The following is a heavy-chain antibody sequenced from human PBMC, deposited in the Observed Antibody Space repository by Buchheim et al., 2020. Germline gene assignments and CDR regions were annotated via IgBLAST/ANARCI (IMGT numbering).Heavy chain of an antibody. CDR2: ISSSSSVT. V-gene: IGHV3-48*01. D-gene: IGHD1-14*01. CDR3: ARPDFR. CDR1: GFTFSDYS. Sequence: EVQLVESEGGLIQPGGSLRVSCAASGFTFSDYSMNWVRQAPGKGLEWISYISSSSSVTYYADSVKGRFTISRDNAKNSLYLQMDRLRAEDTGVYYCARPDFRWGKGTL. J-gene: IGHJ4*02.